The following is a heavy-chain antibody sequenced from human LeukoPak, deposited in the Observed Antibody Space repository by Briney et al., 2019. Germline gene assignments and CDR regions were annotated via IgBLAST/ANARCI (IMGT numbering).Heavy chain of an antibody. J-gene: IGHJ4*02. Sequence: PSETLSLTCTISGGSISSYYWSWIRQPAGKGLEWIERIYTSGSTNYNPSLKSRVTISVDTSKNQFSLKLSSVTAADTAVYYCARESGRITMVRGVIGLDYWGQGTLVTVSS. V-gene: IGHV4-4*07. CDR2: IYTSGST. D-gene: IGHD3-10*01. CDR3: ARESGRITMVRGVIGLDY. CDR1: GGSISSYY.